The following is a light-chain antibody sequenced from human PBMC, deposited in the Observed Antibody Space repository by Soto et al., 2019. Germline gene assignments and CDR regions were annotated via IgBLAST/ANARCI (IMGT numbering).Light chain of an antibody. J-gene: IGKJ1*01. Sequence: EIVMTQSPVTLSGFPGESATLSCRASQYVSSNLAWYQQKPGQAPRLLIYGASTRATGIPARFSGSGSGTEFNLTITSLPSEDFAVYHCRHYLNWPWAFGQGTKVDIK. CDR3: RHYLNWPWA. CDR2: GAS. V-gene: IGKV3-15*01. CDR1: QYVSSN.